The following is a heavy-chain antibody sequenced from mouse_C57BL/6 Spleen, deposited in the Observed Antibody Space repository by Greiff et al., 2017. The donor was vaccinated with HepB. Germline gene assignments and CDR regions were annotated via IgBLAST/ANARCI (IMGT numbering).Heavy chain of an antibody. CDR1: GYAFSSSW. J-gene: IGHJ2*01. CDR2: IYPGDGDT. V-gene: IGHV1-82*01. Sequence: VQLQQSGPELVKPGASVKISCKASGYAFSSSWMNWVKQRPGKGLEWIGRIYPGDGDTNYNGKFKGKATLTADKSSSTAYMQLSSLTSEDSAVYFCARLITTVVATHYFDYWGQGTTLTVSS. D-gene: IGHD1-1*01. CDR3: ARLITTVVATHYFDY.